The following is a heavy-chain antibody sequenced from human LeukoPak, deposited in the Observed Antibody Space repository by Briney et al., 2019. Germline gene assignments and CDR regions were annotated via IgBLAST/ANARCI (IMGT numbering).Heavy chain of an antibody. CDR2: ISSSSSYI. D-gene: IGHD2-15*01. Sequence: NPGGSLRLSCAASGFTFSSYSMNWVRQAPGKGLEWVSSISSSSSYIYYADSVKGRFTISRDNSKNTLYLQMNSLRAEDTAVYYCAKDRRLDIVVVVAATVFDYWGQGTLVTVSS. CDR3: AKDRRLDIVVVVAATVFDY. CDR1: GFTFSSYS. J-gene: IGHJ4*02. V-gene: IGHV3-21*01.